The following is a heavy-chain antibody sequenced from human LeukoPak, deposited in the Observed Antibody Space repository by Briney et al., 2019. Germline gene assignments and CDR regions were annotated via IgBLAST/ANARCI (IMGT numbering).Heavy chain of an antibody. Sequence: GRSLRLSCAASGFTFSSYAMHWVRQAPGKGLEWVAVISYDGSNKYYADSVKGRFTISRDNSKNTLYLQMNSLRAEDTAVYYCAKDNSGYPLDYWGQGTLVTVSS. CDR2: ISYDGSNK. D-gene: IGHD4-23*01. V-gene: IGHV3-30*04. J-gene: IGHJ4*02. CDR3: AKDNSGYPLDY. CDR1: GFTFSSYA.